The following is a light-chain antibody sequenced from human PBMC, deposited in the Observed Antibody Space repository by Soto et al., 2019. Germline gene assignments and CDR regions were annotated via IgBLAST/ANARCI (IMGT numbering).Light chain of an antibody. CDR1: QGISSY. CDR3: QQLYLYPYT. CDR2: AAS. Sequence: DVQLTQSPSFLSASVGDRVTISCRASQGISSYLAWYQQKPGKAPKLLICAASTLQSGVPSRFSGSGSGTEFTLTISSRQPEDFATYYCQQLYLYPYTFGQGTKVEIK. J-gene: IGKJ2*01. V-gene: IGKV1-9*01.